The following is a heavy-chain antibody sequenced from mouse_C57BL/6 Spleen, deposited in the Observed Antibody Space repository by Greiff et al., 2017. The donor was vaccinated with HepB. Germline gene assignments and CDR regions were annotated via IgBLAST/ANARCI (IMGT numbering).Heavy chain of an antibody. V-gene: IGHV3-6*01. CDR2: ISYDGSN. CDR1: GYSITSCYY. J-gene: IGHJ2*01. Sequence: EVKLVESGPGLVKPSQSLSLTCSVTGYSITSCYYWNWLRQLPGNKLEWMGYISYDGSNNYNPSLKNPISITRDPSKNQFFLKLNSVTTEDTATYYCAYTTVVDCFDYWGQGTTLTVSS. D-gene: IGHD1-1*01. CDR3: AYTTVVDCFDY.